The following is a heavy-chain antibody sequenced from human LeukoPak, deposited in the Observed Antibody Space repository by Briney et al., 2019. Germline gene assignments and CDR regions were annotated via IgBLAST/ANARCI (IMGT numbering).Heavy chain of an antibody. J-gene: IGHJ4*02. CDR3: ARRGSTDY. D-gene: IGHD2/OR15-2a*01. V-gene: IGHV3-7*03. CDR1: GFSFSGYW. Sequence: GGSLRLSCAASGFSFSGYWMTRVRQAPGKGLEWVANIKEDGSEKYYADFEKGRFTISRDNAKNSLDLQMNSLRAEDTAVYYCARRGSTDYWGQGTLVTVSS. CDR2: IKEDGSEK.